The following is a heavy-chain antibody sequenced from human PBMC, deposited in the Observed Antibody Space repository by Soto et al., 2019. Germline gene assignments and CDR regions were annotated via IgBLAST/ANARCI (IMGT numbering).Heavy chain of an antibody. J-gene: IGHJ4*02. CDR1: GFTFSDYY. D-gene: IGHD1-20*01. Sequence: QVQLVESGGGLVKPGGSLRLSCAASGFTFSDYYMSWIRQAPGKGLEWVSYISSSSSYTNYADSVKGRFTISRDNAKNSLYLQMNSLRAEDTAVYYCASSLYNWNDRYFDYWGQGTLVTVSS. CDR2: ISSSSSYT. CDR3: ASSLYNWNDRYFDY. V-gene: IGHV3-11*05.